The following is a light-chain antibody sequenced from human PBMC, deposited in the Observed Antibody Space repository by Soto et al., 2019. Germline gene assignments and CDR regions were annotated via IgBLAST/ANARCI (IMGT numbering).Light chain of an antibody. J-gene: IGLJ2*01. CDR3: SSYSSTSTLVI. V-gene: IGLV2-14*01. CDR2: DVS. Sequence: QSALTQPASVSGSPGQSITISCTGTSSDVGGYNYVSWYQQNPGKAPKLMIYDVSNRPSGVSNRCSGSKSGNTASLTISGLQAEDEADYYCSSYSSTSTLVIFGGGTKVTVL. CDR1: SSDVGGYNY.